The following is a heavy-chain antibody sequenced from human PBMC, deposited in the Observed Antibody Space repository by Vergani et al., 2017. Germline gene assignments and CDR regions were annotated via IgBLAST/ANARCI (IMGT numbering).Heavy chain of an antibody. J-gene: IGHJ6*03. CDR1: GGSISSGGYS. CDR3: ARERPYYDILTGYYNPPYYYYYMDV. CDR2: IYHSGST. D-gene: IGHD3-9*01. Sequence: QLQLQESGSGLVKPSQTLSLTCAVSGGSISSGGYSWSWIRQPPGKGLEWIGYIYHSGSTYYNPSLKSRVTISVDTSKNPFSLKLSSVTAADTAVYYCARERPYYDILTGYYNPPYYYYYMDVWGKGTTVTVSS. V-gene: IGHV4-30-2*01.